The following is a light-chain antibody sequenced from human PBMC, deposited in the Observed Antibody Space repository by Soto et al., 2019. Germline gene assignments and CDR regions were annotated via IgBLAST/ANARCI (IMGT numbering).Light chain of an antibody. CDR2: AAS. J-gene: IGKJ4*01. Sequence: DIQMTQSPSSVSASVGDRVTITCRASQGISSWLAWYQQKPGTAPNLLISAASGLQSGVPSRFSGTGSGTYFTLIISNLQPEDLATYSCQQAHSFPLPFGGGTKVEI. CDR3: QQAHSFPLP. CDR1: QGISSW. V-gene: IGKV1-12*01.